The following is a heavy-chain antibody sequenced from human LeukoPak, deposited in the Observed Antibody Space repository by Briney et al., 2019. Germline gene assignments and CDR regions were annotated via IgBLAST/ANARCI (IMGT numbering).Heavy chain of an antibody. CDR1: GGFISSGGYY. V-gene: IGHV4-39*07. Sequence: SSETLSLTCTASGGFISSGGYYWGWIRHPPGKGLESIGEINYSGITNYNPSLKSRVTISVDTSKDQFSLNLSSVTAADTAVYYCARGPRGSGSCYKYWGQGTLVTVSS. CDR2: INYSGIT. D-gene: IGHD3-10*01. J-gene: IGHJ4*02. CDR3: ARGPRGSGSCYKY.